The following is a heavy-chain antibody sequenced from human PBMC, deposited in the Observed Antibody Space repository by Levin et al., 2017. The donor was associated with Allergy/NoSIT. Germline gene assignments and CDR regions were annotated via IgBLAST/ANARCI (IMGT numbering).Heavy chain of an antibody. CDR1: GFTFSSYG. Sequence: GESLKISCAASGFTFSSYGMHWVRQAPGKGLEWVAVIWYDGSNKYYADSVKGRFTISRDNSKNTLYLQMNSLRAEDTAVYYCARDPVGRIAAAPYFDYWGQGTLVTVSS. CDR3: ARDPVGRIAAAPYFDY. D-gene: IGHD6-13*01. V-gene: IGHV3-33*01. J-gene: IGHJ4*02. CDR2: IWYDGSNK.